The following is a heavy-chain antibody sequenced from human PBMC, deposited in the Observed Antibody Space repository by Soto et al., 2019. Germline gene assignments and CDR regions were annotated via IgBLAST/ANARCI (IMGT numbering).Heavy chain of an antibody. V-gene: IGHV3-66*01. CDR1: GFTVNNNY. Sequence: EVQLVESGGGLVQPGGSLRLSCAASGFTVNNNYMSWVRQHPGKGLEWVSIIYSGGSTYYADSVKGRFSTSRDISKNMLFLQMNSLRAEDAAVYYCARGLGTTGYYYGLDFWGQGTLVTVSS. D-gene: IGHD3-22*01. CDR3: ARGLGTTGYYYGLDF. J-gene: IGHJ4*02. CDR2: IYSGGST.